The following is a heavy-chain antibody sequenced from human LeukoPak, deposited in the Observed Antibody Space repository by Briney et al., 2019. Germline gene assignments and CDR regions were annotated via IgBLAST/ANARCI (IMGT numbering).Heavy chain of an antibody. Sequence: PSETLSLTCAVYGGSFSGYYWSWIRQPPGKGLEWIGEINHSGSTNYNPSLKSRVTISVGTSKNQFSLKLSSVTAADTAVYYCARGPYGDYDYWGQGTLVTVSS. CDR1: GGSFSGYY. D-gene: IGHD4-17*01. CDR3: ARGPYGDYDY. J-gene: IGHJ4*02. CDR2: INHSGST. V-gene: IGHV4-34*01.